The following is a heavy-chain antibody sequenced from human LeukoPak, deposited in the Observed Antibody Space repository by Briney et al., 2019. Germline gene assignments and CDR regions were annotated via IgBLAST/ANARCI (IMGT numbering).Heavy chain of an antibody. D-gene: IGHD2-21*02. Sequence: GGSLRLSCAASGFTFSSYAMSWVRQAPGKGLEWVSAISGSGSNTYYADSVKGRFTISRDNSKNTLYLQMNSLRAEDTAVYYCATSGGDRSADAFDIWGQGTMVTVSS. CDR2: ISGSGSNT. CDR3: ATSGGDRSADAFDI. J-gene: IGHJ3*02. CDR1: GFTFSSYA. V-gene: IGHV3-23*01.